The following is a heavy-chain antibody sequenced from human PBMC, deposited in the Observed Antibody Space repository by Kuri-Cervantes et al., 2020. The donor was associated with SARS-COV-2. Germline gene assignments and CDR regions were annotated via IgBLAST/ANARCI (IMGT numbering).Heavy chain of an antibody. V-gene: IGHV4-38-2*01. D-gene: IGHD2-2*01. CDR3: ARVHPDIVVVPAAHNWFDP. CDR1: GYSISSGYY. CDR2: IYYSGTT. J-gene: IGHJ5*02. Sequence: SQTLSLTCVVSGYSISSGYYWGWIRQPPGKGLEWIGNIYYSGTTYYNPSLKSRATISVDTSKNQFSLRLSSVTAADTAVYYCARVHPDIVVVPAAHNWFDPWGQGTLVTVSS.